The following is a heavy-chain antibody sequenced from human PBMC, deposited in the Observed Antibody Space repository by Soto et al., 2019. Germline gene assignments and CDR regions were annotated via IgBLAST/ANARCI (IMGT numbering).Heavy chain of an antibody. CDR2: ISESGTGT. D-gene: IGHD6-13*01. CDR1: GFTFISCV. Sequence: EVHLLESGGGWVQPGGSLRLSCGASGFTFISCVMTWVRRAPGKGWEWVSCISESGTGTYYADSGKGRLTISRDNSKNTMYLQMNNLRAEDTGVYYCAKGLINGRWYAEDWGQGTLVTVSS. J-gene: IGHJ4*02. CDR3: AKGLINGRWYAED. V-gene: IGHV3-23*01.